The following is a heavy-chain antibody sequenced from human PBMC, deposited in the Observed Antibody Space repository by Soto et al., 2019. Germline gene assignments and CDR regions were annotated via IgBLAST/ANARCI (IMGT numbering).Heavy chain of an antibody. CDR2: ISYDGSYK. J-gene: IGHJ4*02. CDR1: GFTFRNNG. V-gene: IGHV3-30*18. CDR3: AKDVYGDYFDS. Sequence: QVQLAESGGGVVQHGRSLRLSCVGSGFTFRNNGMHWVRQAPGKGLEWVATISYDGSYKNYADPVKGRFTISRDNSKNTVYLQMNGLRAEDTAVYYCAKDVYGDYFDSWGPGTLVTVSS. D-gene: IGHD4-17*01.